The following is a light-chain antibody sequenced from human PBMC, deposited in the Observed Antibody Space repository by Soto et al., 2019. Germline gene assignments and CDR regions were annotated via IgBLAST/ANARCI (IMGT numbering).Light chain of an antibody. Sequence: SQMTQSPSSVSASVGDRVTITCLASQNIGIYLNWYQQKPGKPPKLLIYAASSLHSGVPLRFSGSGSGTEFTLTISSLQPEDFATYYCLQHNSYLWTFGQGTKVDIK. V-gene: IGKV1-39*01. CDR2: AAS. CDR3: LQHNSYLWT. J-gene: IGKJ1*01. CDR1: QNIGIY.